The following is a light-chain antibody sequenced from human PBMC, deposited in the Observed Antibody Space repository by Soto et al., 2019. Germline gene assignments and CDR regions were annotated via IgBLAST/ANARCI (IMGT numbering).Light chain of an antibody. Sequence: DIVMTQSPDSLAVSLGERATINCKSSQSVLYSSNNKNYLAWYQQRPGQPPKLLIYWASTRESGVPDRFSGSGSATDFTLTIPSLQAEDVAVYYCQQYESTPPTFGQGTKLEI. CDR2: WAS. CDR1: QSVLYSSNNKNY. CDR3: QQYESTPPT. V-gene: IGKV4-1*01. J-gene: IGKJ2*01.